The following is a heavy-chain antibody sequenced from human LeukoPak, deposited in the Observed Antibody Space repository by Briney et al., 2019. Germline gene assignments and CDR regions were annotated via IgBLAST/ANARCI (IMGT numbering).Heavy chain of an antibody. CDR2: ISSSGNII. CDR3: ARAMFGGVIGKFDY. J-gene: IGHJ4*02. Sequence: PGGSLRLSCAASGFTFSDYNMNWIRQAPGKGLEWVSHISSSGNIIYNVDSVKGRFTISRDNAKNSLYLQMNSLRAEDTAVYYCARAMFGGVIGKFDYWGQGSLVTVSS. CDR1: GFTFSDYN. V-gene: IGHV3-11*01. D-gene: IGHD3-16*02.